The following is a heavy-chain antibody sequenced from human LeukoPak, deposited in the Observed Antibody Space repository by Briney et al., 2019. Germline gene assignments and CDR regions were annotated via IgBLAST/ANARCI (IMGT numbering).Heavy chain of an antibody. V-gene: IGHV3-23*01. D-gene: IGHD5-12*01. CDR3: ARGPSGYHNT. CDR1: GFTFSSYG. CDR2: ISGSGGST. Sequence: GGSLRLSCAASGFTFSSYGMSWVRQAPGKGLEWVSAISGSGGSTYYADSVKGRFTISRDSSKNILYLQMNNLRAEDTAVYYCARGPSGYHNTGGQGTLVTVSS. J-gene: IGHJ4*02.